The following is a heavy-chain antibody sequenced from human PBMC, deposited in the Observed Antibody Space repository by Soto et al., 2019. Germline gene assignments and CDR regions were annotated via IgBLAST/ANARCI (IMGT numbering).Heavy chain of an antibody. CDR3: ATCSSGSKWVSIEN. Sequence: GESMIISYKASGYSFDTYWIAWLRQMPDKGLEWIGIIYPGDSDTRYSPSFQGQVTLSVDMAITTEYLQWGSLRASDTAMYFCATCSSGSKWVSIENWGQGNQVTVSS. CDR1: GYSFDTYW. J-gene: IGHJ4*02. V-gene: IGHV5-51*01. CDR2: IYPGDSDT. D-gene: IGHD1-26*01.